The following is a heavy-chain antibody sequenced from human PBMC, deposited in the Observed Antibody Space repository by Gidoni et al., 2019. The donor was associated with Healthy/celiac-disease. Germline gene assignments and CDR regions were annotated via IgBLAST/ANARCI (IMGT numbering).Heavy chain of an antibody. D-gene: IGHD2-2*01. CDR2: ISSSSSYI. CDR3: ARDSSLVPDYYYYGMDV. V-gene: IGHV3-21*01. Sequence: EVQLVESGGGLVKPGGSLRLSCAASGFTFSSYSMNWVRQSPGKGLEWVSSISSSSSYIYYADSVKGRFTISSDNSKNSLYLQMNSLSAEDTSVYYCARDSSLVPDYYYYGMDVWGQGTTVTFSS. CDR1: GFTFSSYS. J-gene: IGHJ6*02.